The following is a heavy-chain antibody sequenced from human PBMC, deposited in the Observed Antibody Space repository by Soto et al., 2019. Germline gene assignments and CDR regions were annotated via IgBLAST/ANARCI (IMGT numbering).Heavy chain of an antibody. CDR1: GGTFSSYA. V-gene: IGHV1-69*06. CDR2: IIPIFGTA. Sequence: QVQLVQSGAEVKKPGFSVKVSCKASGGTFSSYAISWVRQAPGQGLEWMGGIIPIFGTANYAQKFQGRVTITADKCTSTAFMELRSLKSEDTAVYYCAGDSAPGSYSDSWGQGTLVTVSS. J-gene: IGHJ4*02. CDR3: AGDSAPGSYSDS. D-gene: IGHD1-26*01.